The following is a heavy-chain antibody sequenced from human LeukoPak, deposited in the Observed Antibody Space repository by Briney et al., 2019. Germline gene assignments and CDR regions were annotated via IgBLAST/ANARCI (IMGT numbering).Heavy chain of an antibody. CDR2: IYHSGST. Sequence: SETLSLTCTVSGYSISSGYYWGWIRQPPGKGLEWIGSIYHSGSTYYNPSLKSRVTISVDTSKNQFSLKLSSVTAADTAVYYCARVQSYSSSYYYYMDVWGKGTTVTISS. J-gene: IGHJ6*03. CDR1: GYSISSGYY. D-gene: IGHD6-13*01. V-gene: IGHV4-38-2*02. CDR3: ARVQSYSSSYYYYMDV.